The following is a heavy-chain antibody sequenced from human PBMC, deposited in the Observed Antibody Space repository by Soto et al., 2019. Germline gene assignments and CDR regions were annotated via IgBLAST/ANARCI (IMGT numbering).Heavy chain of an antibody. Sequence: QVQLVQSGAEVKKPGASVKVSCKASGYTFTSYDINWVRQATGQGLEWMGWMNPNSGNTGYAQKFQGRVCMTRTTPTSTAYMELSSLRSEDTAVYYCARVEQLVNYYYYGMDVWGQGTTVTVSS. D-gene: IGHD6-6*01. CDR1: GYTFTSYD. V-gene: IGHV1-8*01. CDR3: ARVEQLVNYYYYGMDV. J-gene: IGHJ6*02. CDR2: MNPNSGNT.